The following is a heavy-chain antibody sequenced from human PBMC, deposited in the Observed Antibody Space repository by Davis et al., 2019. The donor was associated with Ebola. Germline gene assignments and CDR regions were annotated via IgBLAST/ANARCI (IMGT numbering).Heavy chain of an antibody. CDR3: AGAGYSSGWNFDY. CDR1: VITFSSYA. V-gene: IGHV4-59*01. Sequence: ESLKISCTDSVITFSSYAMTWIRQPPGKGLEWIGYIYSSGSANYNPSLKSRVTMSVDTSKNQFSLKLSSVTAADTAVYYFAGAGYSSGWNFDYWGPGTLVTVSS. CDR2: IYSSGSA. D-gene: IGHD6-19*01. J-gene: IGHJ4*02.